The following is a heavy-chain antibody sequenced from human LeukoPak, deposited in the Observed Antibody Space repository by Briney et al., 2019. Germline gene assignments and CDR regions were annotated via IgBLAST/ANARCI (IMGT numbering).Heavy chain of an antibody. Sequence: GGSLRLSCAASGFTFDDYGMSWVRQAPGKGLEWVSGINWNGGSTGYADSVKGRFTISRDNAKNSLYLQMNSLGAEDTALYYCARDLLWSGYYPEFDYWGQGTLVTVSS. CDR2: INWNGGST. CDR1: GFTFDDYG. J-gene: IGHJ4*02. D-gene: IGHD3-3*01. CDR3: ARDLLWSGYYPEFDY. V-gene: IGHV3-20*04.